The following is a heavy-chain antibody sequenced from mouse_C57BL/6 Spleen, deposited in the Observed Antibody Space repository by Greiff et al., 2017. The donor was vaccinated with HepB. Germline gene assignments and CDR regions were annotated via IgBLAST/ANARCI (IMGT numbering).Heavy chain of an antibody. J-gene: IGHJ2*01. V-gene: IGHV1-50*01. CDR3: ASSGDYDGGY. D-gene: IGHD2-4*01. CDR1: GYNFTSYW. CDR2: IDPSDSYT. Sequence: QVQLQQPGAELVKPGASVKLSCKASGYNFTSYWMQWVKQRPGQGLEWIGEIDPSDSYTNYTQKFKGKATLTVDTSSSTAYMQLSSLPSEDSSVYYCASSGDYDGGYWGQGTTLTVSS.